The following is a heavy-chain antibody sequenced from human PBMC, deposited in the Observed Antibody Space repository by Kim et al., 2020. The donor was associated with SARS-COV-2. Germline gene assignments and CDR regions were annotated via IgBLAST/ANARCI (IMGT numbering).Heavy chain of an antibody. J-gene: IGHJ6*02. V-gene: IGHV1-24*01. CDR2: FDPEDGET. Sequence: ASVKVSCKVSGYTLTELSMHWVRQAPGKGLEWMGGFDPEDGETIYAQKFQGRVTMTEDTSTDTAYMELSSLRSEDTAVYYCATGVAVAGTQREYYYYYGMDVWGQGPTVTVSS. CDR1: GYTLTELS. D-gene: IGHD6-19*01. CDR3: ATGVAVAGTQREYYYYYGMDV.